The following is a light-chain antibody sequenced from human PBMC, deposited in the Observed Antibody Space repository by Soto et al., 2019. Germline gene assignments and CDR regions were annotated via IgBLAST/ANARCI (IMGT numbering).Light chain of an antibody. Sequence: QAVVTQEPSLTVSPGGTVTLTCGSSTGAVTSGHYPYWIQQKPGQAPRTLIYDTTNKNSWTPARFSGSLLGGKAALTLSGAQHEDEADYYCLLSYSGVGEVFGGGTKLTVL. CDR1: TGAVTSGHY. CDR3: LLSYSGVGEV. J-gene: IGLJ2*01. V-gene: IGLV7-46*01. CDR2: DTT.